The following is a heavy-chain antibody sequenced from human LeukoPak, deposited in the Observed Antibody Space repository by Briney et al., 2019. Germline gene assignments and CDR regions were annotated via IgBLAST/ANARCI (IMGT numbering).Heavy chain of an antibody. CDR3: ARAAYDILTGREYNWFDP. CDR2: IDPSDSYT. D-gene: IGHD3-9*01. CDR1: GYSFTSYW. Sequence: GESLRISCQGSGYSFTSYWISWVRQMPGKGLEWMGRIDPSDSYTNYSPSFQGHVTISADKSISTAYLQWSSLKASDTAMYYCARAAYDILTGREYNWFDPWGQGTLVTVSS. V-gene: IGHV5-10-1*01. J-gene: IGHJ5*02.